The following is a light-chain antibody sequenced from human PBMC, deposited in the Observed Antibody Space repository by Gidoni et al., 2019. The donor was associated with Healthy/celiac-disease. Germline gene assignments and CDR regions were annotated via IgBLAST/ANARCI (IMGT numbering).Light chain of an antibody. Sequence: DIQMTQSPSSLSASVGDRVTITCQASQSISSYLNWYQQKPGKAPKRLIYAASSLQSGVPSRFSGSGSGTDFTLTISSLQPEDFATDYCQQSYSTSWTFGQGTKVEIK. CDR3: QQSYSTSWT. CDR1: QSISSY. J-gene: IGKJ1*01. V-gene: IGKV1-39*01. CDR2: AAS.